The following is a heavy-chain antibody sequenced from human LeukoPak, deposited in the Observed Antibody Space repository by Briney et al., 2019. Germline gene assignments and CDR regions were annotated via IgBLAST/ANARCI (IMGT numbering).Heavy chain of an antibody. CDR1: GASIKTVFSY. D-gene: IGHD3-10*01. CDR2: ISYSGST. J-gene: IGHJ4*02. V-gene: IGHV4-61*01. Sequence: PSETLSLTCNVSGASIKTVFSYWVWIRQSPGKGLEWIGYISYSGSTNYNPSLKSRVTISVDTSKNQFSLKLNSVTAADTAVYYCARVRLDGAYFDYWGQGTLVTVSS. CDR3: ARVRLDGAYFDY.